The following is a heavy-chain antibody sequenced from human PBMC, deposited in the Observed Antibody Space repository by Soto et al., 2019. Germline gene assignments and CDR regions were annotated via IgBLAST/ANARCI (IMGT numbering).Heavy chain of an antibody. D-gene: IGHD6-19*01. CDR2: ISAYNGNT. Sequence: QVQLVQSGAEVKKPGASVKVSCKASGYTFTSYGISWVRQAPGQGLEWMGWISAYNGNTNYAQKLRGRVIMTTDSSTSTVYMELRILSSDGTAVYYCARDLQSGRYDPYYFYGMDVWGQGTTVTVSS. CDR3: ARDLQSGRYDPYYFYGMDV. CDR1: GYTFTSYG. J-gene: IGHJ6*02. V-gene: IGHV1-18*01.